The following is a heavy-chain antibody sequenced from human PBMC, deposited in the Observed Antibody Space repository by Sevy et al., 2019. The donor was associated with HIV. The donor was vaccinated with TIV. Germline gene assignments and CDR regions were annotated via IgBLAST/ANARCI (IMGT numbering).Heavy chain of an antibody. Sequence: GGSLRLSCAASGFTFSTYGMHWVRQAPGKGLEWVAVMWFDGSNTYYADSVKGRFTISWDIAKNTLHLQMNSLRAEDTAVYYCARDLEFYDYGDYGPAFMPDYWGQGTLVTVSS. D-gene: IGHD4-17*01. J-gene: IGHJ4*02. CDR2: MWFDGSNT. CDR3: ARDLEFYDYGDYGPAFMPDY. V-gene: IGHV3-33*01. CDR1: GFTFSTYG.